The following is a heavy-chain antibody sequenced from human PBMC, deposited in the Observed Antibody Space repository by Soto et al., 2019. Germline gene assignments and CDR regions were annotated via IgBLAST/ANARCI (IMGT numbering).Heavy chain of an antibody. CDR2: ISSNGGST. CDR3: AKDQGGNSNFDY. Sequence: GGSLRLSCAASGFSFSTYAMTWVRQAPGKGLEWVSAISSNGGSTYYADSARGRFTISRDNSKGTVYLQFNSLRAEDTAVYYCAKDQGGNSNFDYWGQGTLVTVSS. D-gene: IGHD2-21*01. CDR1: GFSFSTYA. V-gene: IGHV3-23*01. J-gene: IGHJ4*02.